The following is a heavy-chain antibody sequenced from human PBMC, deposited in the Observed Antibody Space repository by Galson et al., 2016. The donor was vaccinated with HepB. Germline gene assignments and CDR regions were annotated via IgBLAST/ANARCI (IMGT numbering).Heavy chain of an antibody. D-gene: IGHD3-10*01. V-gene: IGHV4-59*01. CDR2: INYSGST. CDR3: ARGYDYGSGSYKGYNWFDP. Sequence: SETLSLTCTVSGGSITSYYWSWIRQSPGKGLEWIGYINYSGSTDYNPSLKSRLTMSVDTSKNLFSLKLSSVIAADTAVYYCARGYDYGSGSYKGYNWFDPWGQGTLVTVSS. CDR1: GGSITSYY. J-gene: IGHJ5*02.